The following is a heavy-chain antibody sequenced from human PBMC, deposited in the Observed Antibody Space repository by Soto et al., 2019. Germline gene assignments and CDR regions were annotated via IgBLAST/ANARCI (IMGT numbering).Heavy chain of an antibody. CDR2: MNPNSGNT. D-gene: IGHD3-3*01. CDR3: AGPWSEQ. CDR1: GYTFSIYN. V-gene: IGHV1-8*01. Sequence: QVQLVQSGAEVKRPGASVKVSCKASGYTFSIYNINWVRQATGQGLEWMGWMNPNSGNTVYAQRFQGRLTMTRDTSTSTPYMELSSLRSEDTAVYYCAGPWSEQWGQGTVVTVSS. J-gene: IGHJ4*02.